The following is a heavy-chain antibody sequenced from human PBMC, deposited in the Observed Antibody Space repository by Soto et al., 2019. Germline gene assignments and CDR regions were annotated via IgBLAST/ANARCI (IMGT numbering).Heavy chain of an antibody. V-gene: IGHV1-18*01. CDR1: GYTFTSYG. Sequence: QVQLVQSGAEVKKPGASVKVSCKASGYTFTSYGISWVRQAPGQGLEWMGWISAYNRNTNYAQKLQGRVTMTTDTSTSTAYMELRSLRSDDTAVYYCASGGAEQWPGPRYGMDVWGQGTTVTVSS. D-gene: IGHD6-19*01. J-gene: IGHJ6*02. CDR2: ISAYNRNT. CDR3: ASGGAEQWPGPRYGMDV.